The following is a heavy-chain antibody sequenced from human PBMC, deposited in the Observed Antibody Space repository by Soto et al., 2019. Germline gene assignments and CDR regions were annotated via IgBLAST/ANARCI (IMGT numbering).Heavy chain of an antibody. CDR2: IYYTGST. D-gene: IGHD6-13*01. Sequence: PSETLSLTCTFSGCSISTDDHYWSWIRQPPGKGLEWIGYIYYTGSTHYNPSLKSRLFTSLDTSKNQFSLQLTSVTAADTAVYYCASLRSRWNIDYWGQGTLVTVSS. CDR1: GCSISTDDHY. CDR3: ASLRSRWNIDY. V-gene: IGHV4-30-4*01. J-gene: IGHJ4*02.